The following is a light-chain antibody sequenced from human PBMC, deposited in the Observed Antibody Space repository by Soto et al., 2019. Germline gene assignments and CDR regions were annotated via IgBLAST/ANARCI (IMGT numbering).Light chain of an antibody. CDR1: SSNIGSNT. Sequence: QALRTEPPSASGTPGQRVTISCSGSSSNIGSNTVNWYQQLPGTAPKLLIYSNNQRPSGVPDRFSGSKSGTSASLAISGLQSEDEADYYCAAWDDSLNGYVFGTGTKVT. CDR3: AAWDDSLNGYV. CDR2: SNN. J-gene: IGLJ1*01. V-gene: IGLV1-44*01.